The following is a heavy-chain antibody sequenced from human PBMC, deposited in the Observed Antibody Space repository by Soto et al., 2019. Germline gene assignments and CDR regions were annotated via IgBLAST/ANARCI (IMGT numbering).Heavy chain of an antibody. CDR2: INHSGST. V-gene: IGHV4-34*01. D-gene: IGHD3-3*02. Sequence: PSETLSLTCAVYGGSFSGYYWSWIRQPPGKGLEWIGEINHSGSTNYNPSLKSRVTISVDTSKNQFSLKLSSVTAADTAVYYCARLARGIFGVVNGWFEPWGQGTLVTVSS. CDR1: GGSFSGYY. CDR3: ARLARGIFGVVNGWFEP. J-gene: IGHJ5*02.